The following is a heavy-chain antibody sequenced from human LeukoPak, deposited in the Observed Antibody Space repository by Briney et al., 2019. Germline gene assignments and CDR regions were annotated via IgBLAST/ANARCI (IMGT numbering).Heavy chain of an antibody. CDR3: ARRRGMFSYYFDY. D-gene: IGHD3-10*02. CDR1: GGSFSGYY. CDR2: MYYSGST. V-gene: IGHV4-34*01. Sequence: SETLSLTCAVYGGSFSGYYWSWIRQPPGKGLEYIGSMYYSGSTDYNPSLKSRVTISVDTSNNHFSLRLSSVTAADAAVYYCARRRGMFSYYFDYWGQGTLVTVSS. J-gene: IGHJ4*02.